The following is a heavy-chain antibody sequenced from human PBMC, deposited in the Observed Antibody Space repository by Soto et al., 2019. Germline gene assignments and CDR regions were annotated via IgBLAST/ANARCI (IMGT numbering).Heavy chain of an antibody. Sequence: SETLSLTCAVYGGSFSGYYWSWIRQPPGKGLEWIGEINHSGSTNYNPSLKSRVTISVDTSKNQFSLKLSSVTAADTAVYYCANRYYGSGSYFYWGQGTLVTVSS. V-gene: IGHV4-34*01. CDR1: GGSFSGYY. J-gene: IGHJ4*02. CDR3: ANRYYGSGSYFY. D-gene: IGHD3-10*01. CDR2: INHSGST.